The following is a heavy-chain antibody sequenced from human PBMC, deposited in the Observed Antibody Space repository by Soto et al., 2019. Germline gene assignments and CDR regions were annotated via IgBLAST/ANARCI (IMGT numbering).Heavy chain of an antibody. CDR1: GFTFSSYG. J-gene: IGHJ6*02. CDR3: ARGAAAVASNYYYGMDV. Sequence: GGSLRLSCAASGFTFSSYGMHWVRQAPGKGLEWVAVIWYDGSNKYYAESVKGRFTISRDNSKNTLYLQMNSLRAEDTAVYYCARGAAAVASNYYYGMDVWGQGTTVTVSS. CDR2: IWYDGSNK. V-gene: IGHV3-33*01. D-gene: IGHD6-13*01.